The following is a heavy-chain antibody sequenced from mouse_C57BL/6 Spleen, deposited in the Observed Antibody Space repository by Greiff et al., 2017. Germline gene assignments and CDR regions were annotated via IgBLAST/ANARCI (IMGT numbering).Heavy chain of an antibody. CDR2: IDPSDSYT. J-gene: IGHJ3*01. V-gene: IGHV1-69*01. D-gene: IGHD1-1*01. CDR3: ARVSYGSSSAWFAY. CDR1: GYTFTSYW. Sequence: QVQLKQPGAELVMPGASVKLSCKASGYTFTSYWMHWVKQRPGQGLEWIGEIDPSDSYTNYNQKFKGKSTLTVDKSSSTAYMQLSSLTSEDSAVYYCARVSYGSSSAWFAYWGQGTLVTVSA.